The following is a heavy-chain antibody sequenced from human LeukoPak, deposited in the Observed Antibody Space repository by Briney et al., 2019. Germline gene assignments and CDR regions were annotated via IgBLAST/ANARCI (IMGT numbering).Heavy chain of an antibody. CDR2: INHSGST. CDR1: GGSFSGYY. Sequence: SETLSLTCAAYGGSFSGYYWSWIRQPPGKGLEWIGEINHSGSTNYNPSLKSRVTISVDTSQNQFSLKLNSVTAADTAVFYCARGRRGFGYGMDVWGQGTTVTVSS. J-gene: IGHJ6*02. CDR3: ARGRRGFGYGMDV. D-gene: IGHD3-10*01. V-gene: IGHV4-34*01.